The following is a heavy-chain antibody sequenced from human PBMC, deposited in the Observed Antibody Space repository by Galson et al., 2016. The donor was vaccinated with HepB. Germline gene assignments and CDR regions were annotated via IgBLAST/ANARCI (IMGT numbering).Heavy chain of an antibody. CDR1: GGSFKTNY. Sequence: EPLSLTCTVSGGSFKTNYWTWIRQPPGKGLEWIGYVFYSGSTNYNPSLKSRLTISIDTSKNQFSLRLTSVTAADTAVYYCARGLVVPAATYDYWGQGTLVTVSS. CDR2: VFYSGST. J-gene: IGHJ4*02. D-gene: IGHD2-2*01. CDR3: ARGLVVPAATYDY. V-gene: IGHV4-59*01.